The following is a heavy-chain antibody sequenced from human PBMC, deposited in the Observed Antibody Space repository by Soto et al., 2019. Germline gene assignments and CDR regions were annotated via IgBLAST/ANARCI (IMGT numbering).Heavy chain of an antibody. D-gene: IGHD2-15*01. V-gene: IGHV3-33*01. CDR2: IWYDGSNK. CDR3: ARDGYCSGGSCYSGLNYYYGMDV. Sequence: QVQLVESGGGVVQPVRSLRLSCATSGFTFSSYGMHWVRQAPGKGLEWVAVIWYDGSNKYYADSVKGRFTISRDNSKNTLYLQMNSLRAEDTAVYYCARDGYCSGGSCYSGLNYYYGMDVWGQGTTVTVSS. CDR1: GFTFSSYG. J-gene: IGHJ6*02.